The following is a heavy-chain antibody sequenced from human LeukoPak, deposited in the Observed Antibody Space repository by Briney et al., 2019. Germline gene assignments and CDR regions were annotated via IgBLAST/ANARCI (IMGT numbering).Heavy chain of an antibody. CDR1: GGTFSSYA. CDR3: ARDHKQYYDFWSGYYFPYYYYYMDV. Sequence: SVKVSCKASGGTFSSYAISWVRQAPGQGLEWMGGIIPIFGTASYAQKFQGRVTMTRDMSTSTVYMELSSLRSEDTAVYYCARDHKQYYDFWSGYYFPYYYYYMDVWGKGTTVTVSS. J-gene: IGHJ6*03. V-gene: IGHV1-69*05. D-gene: IGHD3-3*01. CDR2: IIPIFGTA.